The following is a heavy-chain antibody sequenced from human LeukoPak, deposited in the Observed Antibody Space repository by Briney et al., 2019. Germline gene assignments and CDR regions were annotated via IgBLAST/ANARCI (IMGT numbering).Heavy chain of an antibody. J-gene: IGHJ4*02. CDR2: ISAYNGNT. D-gene: IGHD2-15*01. Sequence: ASVKVSCKASGYTFTSYGISWVRQAPGQGLEWMGWISAYNGNTNYAQKLQGRVTMTTDTSTSTAYMELRSLRSDDTAVYYCARDYWGEDIPEIDYWGQGTLVTVSS. V-gene: IGHV1-18*01. CDR3: ARDYWGEDIPEIDY. CDR1: GYTFTSYG.